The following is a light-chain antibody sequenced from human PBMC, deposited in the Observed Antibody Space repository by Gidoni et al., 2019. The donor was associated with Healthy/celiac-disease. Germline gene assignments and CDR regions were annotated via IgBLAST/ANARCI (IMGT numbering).Light chain of an antibody. Sequence: QSALTQPASVSGSPGQSITIACTGTSSDVGGYNDVSWYQQHPGKAPKRMIYDVSNRPSGVSNRFSGSKSGNTASLTISGLQAEDEADYYCSSYTSSSTLYVFGTGTKVTVL. J-gene: IGLJ1*01. CDR1: SSDVGGYND. CDR3: SSYTSSSTLYV. CDR2: DVS. V-gene: IGLV2-14*01.